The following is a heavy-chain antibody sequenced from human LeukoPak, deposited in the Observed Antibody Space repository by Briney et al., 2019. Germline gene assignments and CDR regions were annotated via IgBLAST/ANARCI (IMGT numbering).Heavy chain of an antibody. Sequence: RTGGSLRLSCAASGFTFDDYGMSWVRQAPGKGLEWVSGINWNGGSAGYADSVKGRFTISRDNAKNSLYLQMNSLRAEDTALYYCARAKCSSTSCYGNYYYYMDVWGKGTTVTVSS. D-gene: IGHD2-2*01. CDR3: ARAKCSSTSCYGNYYYYMDV. J-gene: IGHJ6*03. V-gene: IGHV3-20*04. CDR1: GFTFDDYG. CDR2: INWNGGSA.